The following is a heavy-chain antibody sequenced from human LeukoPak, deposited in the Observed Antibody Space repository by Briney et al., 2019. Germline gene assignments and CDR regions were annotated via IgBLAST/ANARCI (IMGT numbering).Heavy chain of an antibody. V-gene: IGHV7-4-1*02. D-gene: IGHD2-2*01. CDR2: INTNTGNP. Sequence: ASVTVSCTASGYTFTSYAMNWVRQAPGQGLEWMGWINTNTGNPTYAQGFTGRFVFSLDTSVSTAYLQISSLKAEDTAVYYCARALNAYCSSTSCAPSYYGMDVWGQGTTVTVSS. CDR3: ARALNAYCSSTSCAPSYYGMDV. CDR1: GYTFTSYA. J-gene: IGHJ6*02.